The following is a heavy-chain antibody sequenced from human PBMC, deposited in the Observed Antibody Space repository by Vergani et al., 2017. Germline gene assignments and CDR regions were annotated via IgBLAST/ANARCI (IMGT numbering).Heavy chain of an antibody. D-gene: IGHD2-15*01. V-gene: IGHV1-69*18. Sequence: QVQLVQSGAEVKKPGSSVKVSCKASGGTFSSYAISWVRQATGQGLEWMGRIIPIFGTANYAQKFQGRVTITADESTSTAYMELGSLRSEDTAVYYCAGAGRDCGGSCYNNWFDPWGQGTLVTVSS. CDR1: GGTFSSYA. J-gene: IGHJ5*02. CDR2: IIPIFGTA. CDR3: AGAGRDCGGSCYNNWFDP.